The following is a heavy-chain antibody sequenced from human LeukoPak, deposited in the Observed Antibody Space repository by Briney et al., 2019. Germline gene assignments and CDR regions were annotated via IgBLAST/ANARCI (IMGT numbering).Heavy chain of an antibody. CDR2: ISSSGGNT. CDR3: AKDRPTWPIDY. D-gene: IGHD5-12*01. Sequence: PGGSLSLSCAASGFTFSSYSMSWVRQAPGKGLEWVAAISSSGGNTYYADSVKGRFTIPRDNSKNTPYLQMNSLRAEDTAVYYCAKDRPTWPIDYWGQGTLVTVSS. CDR1: GFTFSSYS. V-gene: IGHV3-23*01. J-gene: IGHJ4*02.